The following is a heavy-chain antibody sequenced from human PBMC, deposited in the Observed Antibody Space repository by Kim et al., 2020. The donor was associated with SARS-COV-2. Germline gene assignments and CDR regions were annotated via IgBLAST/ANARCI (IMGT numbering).Heavy chain of an antibody. D-gene: IGHD5-12*01. CDR3: ARFEWLRRVFDY. V-gene: IGHV1-18*01. Sequence: NYAQKLQGRVTMTTDTSTSTAYMELRSLRSDDTAVYYCARFEWLRRVFDYWGQGTLVTVSS. J-gene: IGHJ4*02.